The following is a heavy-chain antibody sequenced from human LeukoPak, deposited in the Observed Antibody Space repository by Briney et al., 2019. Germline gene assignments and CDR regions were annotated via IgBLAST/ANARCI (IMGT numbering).Heavy chain of an antibody. CDR2: IYYSGST. Sequence: SETLSLTCTVSGGSISSSSYYWGWIRQPPGTGLEWIGSIYYSGSTYYNPSLKSRVTISVDTSKNQFSLKLSSVTAADTAVYYCARLPNLRGYYYYMDVWGKGTTVTISS. J-gene: IGHJ6*03. CDR1: GGSISSSSYY. V-gene: IGHV4-39*01. CDR3: ARLPNLRGYYYYMDV.